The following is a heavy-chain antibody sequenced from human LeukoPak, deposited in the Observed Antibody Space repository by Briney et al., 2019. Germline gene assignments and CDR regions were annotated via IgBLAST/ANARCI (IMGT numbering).Heavy chain of an antibody. CDR1: GGSFSGYY. V-gene: IGHV4-34*01. CDR2: INHSGST. D-gene: IGHD6-6*01. J-gene: IGHJ4*02. Sequence: SETLSLTCAVYGGSFSGYYWSWVRQPPGKGLEWIGEINHSGSTNYNPSLKSRVTISVDTSKNQFSLKLSSVTAADTAVYYCARARRGSTSSPFRSSIAARNYFDYWGQGTLVTVSS. CDR3: ARARRGSTSSPFRSSIAARNYFDY.